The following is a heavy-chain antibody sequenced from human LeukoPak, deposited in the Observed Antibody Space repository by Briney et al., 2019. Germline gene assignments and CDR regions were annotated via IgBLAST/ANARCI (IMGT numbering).Heavy chain of an antibody. CDR1: GFTFSSYA. Sequence: GGSLRLSCAASGFTFSSYAMHWARQAPGKGLEWVAVISYDGSNKYYADSVKGRFTISRDNSKNTLYLQMNSLRAEDTAVYYCARPQLELSFGHYYGMDVWGQGTTVTVSS. CDR3: ARPQLELSFGHYYGMDV. J-gene: IGHJ6*02. D-gene: IGHD1-7*01. CDR2: ISYDGSNK. V-gene: IGHV3-30-3*01.